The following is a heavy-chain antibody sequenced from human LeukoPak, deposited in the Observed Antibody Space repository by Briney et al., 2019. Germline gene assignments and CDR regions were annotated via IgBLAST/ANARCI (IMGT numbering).Heavy chain of an antibody. CDR3: ARDDSSGYFDY. CDR1: GFTFSSYS. V-gene: IGHV3-21*01. J-gene: IGHJ4*02. CDR2: ISSSSSYI. Sequence: TGGPLRLSCAASGFTFSSYSMNWVRQAPGKGLEWVSSISSSSSYIYYADSVKGRFTISRDNAKNSLYLQMNSLRAEDTAVYYCARDDSSGYFDYWGQGTLVTVSS. D-gene: IGHD3-22*01.